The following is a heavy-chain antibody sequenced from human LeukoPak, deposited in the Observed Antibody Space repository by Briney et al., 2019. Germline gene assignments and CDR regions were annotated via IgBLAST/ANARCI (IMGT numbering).Heavy chain of an antibody. CDR1: GYSFTSSW. CDR2: IYPGDSDT. CDR3: ARHGPYSGSYGY. V-gene: IGHV5-51*01. Sequence: VEPRQISCKGSGYSFTSSWIGWVRQMPGKGLEWMGIIYPGDSDTRYSPSSQGQVTISADKSISTAYLQWSSLKASDTAMYYCARHGPYSGSYGYWGQGTLVTV. J-gene: IGHJ4*02. D-gene: IGHD1-26*01.